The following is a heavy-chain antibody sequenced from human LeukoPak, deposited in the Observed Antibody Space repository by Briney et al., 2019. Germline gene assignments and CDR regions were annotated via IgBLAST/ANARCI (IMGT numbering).Heavy chain of an antibody. D-gene: IGHD3-3*01. Sequence: PSETLSLTCAVYGGSFSGYYWSWIRQPPGKGLEWIGEINHSGSTNYNPSLKSRVTISVDTSKNQLSLKLSSVTAADTAVYYCARQDGDTIFGVVICDYWGQGTLVTVSS. V-gene: IGHV4-34*01. CDR1: GGSFSGYY. CDR2: INHSGST. CDR3: ARQDGDTIFGVVICDY. J-gene: IGHJ4*02.